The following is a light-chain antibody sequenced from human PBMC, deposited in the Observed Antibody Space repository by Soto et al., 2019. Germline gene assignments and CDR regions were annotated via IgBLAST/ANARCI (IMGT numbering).Light chain of an antibody. Sequence: DNMMTRSPSILSASVGERVSITCRASQSIGSWVAWYQQKPGRAPNLLIHKASHLERGVPSRFSVSGSGTEFTLTISGLQPDDFATYYCQLYNSYPITFGQGTRLEIK. V-gene: IGKV1-5*03. CDR1: QSIGSW. J-gene: IGKJ5*01. CDR2: KAS. CDR3: QLYNSYPIT.